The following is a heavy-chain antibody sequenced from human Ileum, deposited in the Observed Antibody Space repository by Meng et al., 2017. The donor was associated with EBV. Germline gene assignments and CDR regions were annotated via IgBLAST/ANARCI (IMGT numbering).Heavy chain of an antibody. J-gene: IGHJ4*02. CDR2: IYWDNDR. CDR3: AHRLSGSTWDGGYFDY. D-gene: IGHD6-13*01. Sequence: QIPLRESVPTVENPTETLTLIFTFSGFSLTTSGVGVGWIRQPPGKAPECLAIIYWDNDRRYNPSLKTRLAISKDTSKNQVVLTMTNMGPVDTAIYYCAHRLSGSTWDGGYFDYWGQGSLVTVSS. CDR1: GFSLTTSGVG. V-gene: IGHV2-5*02.